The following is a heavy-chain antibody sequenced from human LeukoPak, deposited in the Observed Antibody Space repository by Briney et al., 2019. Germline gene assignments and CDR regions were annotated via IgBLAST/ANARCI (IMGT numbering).Heavy chain of an antibody. D-gene: IGHD3-3*01. CDR2: INSDGRST. Sequence: GGSLRLSCAASGFTFSTFWMHWVRQVPGKGLVWVSRINSDGRSTDYADSVKGRFTTSRDNTKNTLYLQMNSLRVEDTAMYYCAHTVWSGNYFDYWGQGTLVTVSS. V-gene: IGHV3-74*01. J-gene: IGHJ4*02. CDR1: GFTFSTFW. CDR3: AHTVWSGNYFDY.